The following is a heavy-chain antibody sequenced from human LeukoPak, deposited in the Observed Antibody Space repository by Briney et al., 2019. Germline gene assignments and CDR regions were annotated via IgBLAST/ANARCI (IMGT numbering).Heavy chain of an antibody. J-gene: IGHJ4*02. CDR2: ISWNSGSI. CDR1: GFIFDDYA. D-gene: IGHD5-12*01. V-gene: IGHV3-9*01. CDR3: AKDMQYSGYDRLGSGFDY. Sequence: PGRSLRLSCAASGFIFDDYAMHWVRQAPGKGLEWVSGISWNSGSIGYADSVKGRFTISRDNAKNSLYLQMNSLRAEDTALYYCAKDMQYSGYDRLGSGFDYWGQGTLVTVSS.